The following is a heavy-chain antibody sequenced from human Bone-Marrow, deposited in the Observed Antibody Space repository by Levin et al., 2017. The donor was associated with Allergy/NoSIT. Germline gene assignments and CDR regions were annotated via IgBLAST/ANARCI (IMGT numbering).Heavy chain of an antibody. D-gene: IGHD3-3*01. J-gene: IGHJ1*01. Sequence: SQTLSLTCTVSGGSVSSGSYYWSWIRQPPGKGLEWIGYIYYSGSTNYNPSLKSRVTISVDTSKNQFSLKLSSVTAADTAVYYCARIGGDPNITIFGVVTLGAQYFQHWGQGTLVTVSS. CDR1: GGSVSSGSYY. CDR3: ARIGGDPNITIFGVVTLGAQYFQH. CDR2: IYYSGST. V-gene: IGHV4-61*01.